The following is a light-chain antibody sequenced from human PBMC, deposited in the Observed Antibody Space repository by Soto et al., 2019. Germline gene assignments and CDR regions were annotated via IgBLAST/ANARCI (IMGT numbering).Light chain of an antibody. CDR3: QQYYSYPAIT. J-gene: IGKJ5*01. CDR2: AAS. Sequence: IQLTQSPSSLSASVGDRVTITCRASQGISNFLAWYKQKPGKAPKLLIYAASTWQSGVPSRFSGSGSGTDFTLTISCLQSEDFATYYCQQYYSYPAITFGQGTRLEIK. V-gene: IGKV1-9*01. CDR1: QGISNF.